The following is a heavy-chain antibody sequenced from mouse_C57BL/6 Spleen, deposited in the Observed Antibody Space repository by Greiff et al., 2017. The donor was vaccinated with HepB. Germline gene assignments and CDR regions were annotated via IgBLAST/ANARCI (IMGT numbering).Heavy chain of an antibody. Sequence: VKLVESGAELVRPGASVTLSCKASGYTFTDYEMHWVKQTPVHGLEWIGAIDPETGGTAYNQKFKGKAILTADKSSSTAYMELRSLTSEDSAVYYCTRDGDYDYYAMDYWGQGTSVTVSS. CDR2: IDPETGGT. V-gene: IGHV1-15*01. CDR1: GYTFTDYE. D-gene: IGHD2-4*01. CDR3: TRDGDYDYYAMDY. J-gene: IGHJ4*01.